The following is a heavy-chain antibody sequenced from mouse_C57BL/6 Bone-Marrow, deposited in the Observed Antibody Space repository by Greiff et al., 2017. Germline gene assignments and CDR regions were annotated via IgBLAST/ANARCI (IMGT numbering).Heavy chain of an antibody. Sequence: DVMLVESGGGLVKPGGSLKLSCAASGFTFSSYAMSWVRQTPEKRLEWVATISDGGSYTYYPDNVKGRFTISRDNAKNTLFLQMTSLRSEDTAMYYCASFFFDYWGQGTTLTVSS. J-gene: IGHJ2*01. V-gene: IGHV5-4*03. CDR2: ISDGGSYT. CDR1: GFTFSSYA. CDR3: ASFFFDY.